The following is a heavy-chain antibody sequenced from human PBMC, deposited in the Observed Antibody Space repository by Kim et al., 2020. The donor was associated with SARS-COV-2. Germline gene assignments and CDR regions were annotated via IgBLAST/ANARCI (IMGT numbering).Heavy chain of an antibody. D-gene: IGHD7-27*01. V-gene: IGHV3-11*05. Sequence: VKSQFTISRDNAKNSLFLQMNGLGPEDTAVYYCARVAGVGPDFYYYGLDVWGQGTTVTVSS. CDR3: ARVAGVGPDFYYYGLDV. J-gene: IGHJ6*02.